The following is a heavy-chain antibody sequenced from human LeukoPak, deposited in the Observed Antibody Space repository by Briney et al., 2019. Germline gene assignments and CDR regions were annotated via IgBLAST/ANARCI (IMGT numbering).Heavy chain of an antibody. Sequence: ASVKVSCKVSGYTLTELSMHWVRQAPGKGLEWMGGFDPEDGETIYAQKFQGRVTMTEDTSTDTAYMELRSLRSEDTAVYYCARGTALSGTSDYLDSWGQGTLVTVSS. CDR2: FDPEDGET. V-gene: IGHV1-24*01. CDR3: ARGTALSGTSDYLDS. D-gene: IGHD6-19*01. CDR1: GYTLTELS. J-gene: IGHJ4*02.